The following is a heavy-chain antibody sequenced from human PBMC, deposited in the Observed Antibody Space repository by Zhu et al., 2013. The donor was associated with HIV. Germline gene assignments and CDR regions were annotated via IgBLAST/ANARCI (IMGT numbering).Heavy chain of an antibody. Sequence: QVQLVQSGAEVKKPGSSVKVSCKASGGTFSSYAISWVRQAPGQGLEWMGGIIPIFGTANYAQKFQGRVTITADKSTSTAYMELSSLRSEDTAVYYCASDYYDSSGIRDTRGWFDPWGRGNPGHRLL. CDR1: GGTFSSYA. CDR3: ASDYYDSSGIRDTRGWFDP. J-gene: IGHJ5*02. D-gene: IGHD3-22*01. V-gene: IGHV1-69*06. CDR2: IIPIFGTA.